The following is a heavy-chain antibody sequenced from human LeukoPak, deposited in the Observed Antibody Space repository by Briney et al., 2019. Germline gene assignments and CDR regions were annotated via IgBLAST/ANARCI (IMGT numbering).Heavy chain of an antibody. V-gene: IGHV4-30-2*01. J-gene: IGHJ4*02. CDR3: ARFSPRAMGNYLDF. D-gene: IGHD7-27*01. Sequence: PSETLSLTCAVSGGCISSGSYSWSWIRQPPGKGLEWIGYIYPRGSTYYNPSLKSRVILSLDKSANQFSLNLSSVTAADTAVYYCARFSPRAMGNYLDFWGQGTLVTVSS. CDR1: GGCISSGSYS. CDR2: IYPRGST.